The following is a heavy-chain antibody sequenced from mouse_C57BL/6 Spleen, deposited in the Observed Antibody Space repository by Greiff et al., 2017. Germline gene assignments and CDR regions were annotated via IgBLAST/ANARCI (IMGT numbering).Heavy chain of an antibody. V-gene: IGHV1-9*01. J-gene: IGHJ3*01. D-gene: IGHD2-3*01. CDR3: ARMYDGYYWFAY. Sequence: VQLQQSGAELMKPGASVKLSCKATGYTFTGYWIEWVKQRPGHGLEWIGEILPGSGSTNYNEKFKGKATFTADTSSNTAYMQLRSLTTEDSAIYYCARMYDGYYWFAYWGQGTLVTVSA. CDR2: ILPGSGST. CDR1: GYTFTGYW.